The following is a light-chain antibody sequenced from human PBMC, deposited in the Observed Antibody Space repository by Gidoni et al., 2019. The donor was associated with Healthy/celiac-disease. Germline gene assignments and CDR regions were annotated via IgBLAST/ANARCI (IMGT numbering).Light chain of an antibody. J-gene: IGLJ2*01. V-gene: IGLV3-19*01. Sequence: SSELTQDPAVSVALGQTVRITGQGDSLRSYYASWYQQQPGQAPVLVIYGKNNRPSGIPDRFSGSSSGNTASLTIAGAQAEDEADYYCNSRDSSGNHVVFGGGTKLTVL. CDR1: SLRSYY. CDR2: GKN. CDR3: NSRDSSGNHVV.